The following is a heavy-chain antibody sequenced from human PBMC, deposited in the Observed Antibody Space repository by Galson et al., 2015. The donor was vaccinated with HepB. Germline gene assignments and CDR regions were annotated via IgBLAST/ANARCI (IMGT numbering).Heavy chain of an antibody. CDR2: ISTSGSNT. CDR3: ANPGRTMIDY. J-gene: IGHJ4*02. CDR1: GFTFRNSG. Sequence: SLRLSCAASGFTFRNSGMSWVRQAPGKGLEWVSYISTSGSNTYYADSVKGRFRISRDNSKNTLYLQMNSLRVEDTAVYYCANPGRTMIDYRGQGTLVIVS. V-gene: IGHV3-23*01. D-gene: IGHD2-2*01.